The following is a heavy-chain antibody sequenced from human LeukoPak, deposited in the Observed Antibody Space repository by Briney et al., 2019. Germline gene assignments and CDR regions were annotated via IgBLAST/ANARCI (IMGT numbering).Heavy chain of an antibody. CDR1: GFTFSSYS. J-gene: IGHJ4*02. CDR2: ISSSRSNI. V-gene: IGHV3-48*01. Sequence: GGSLRLSCAASGFTFSSYSMNWVRQAPGKGLEWVSYISSSRSNIYYADSVKGRFTISRDDAKNSLYLQMNSLRAEDTAVYYCARALWFGETFPAYWGQGTLVTVSS. CDR3: ARALWFGETFPAY. D-gene: IGHD3-10*01.